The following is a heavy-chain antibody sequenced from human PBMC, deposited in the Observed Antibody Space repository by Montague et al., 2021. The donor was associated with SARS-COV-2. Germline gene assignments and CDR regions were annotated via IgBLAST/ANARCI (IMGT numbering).Heavy chain of an antibody. Sequence: PALVKPTQTLTLTCTFSGFSLSTSGMCVSWIRQPPGKALEWLALIDWDDDKYYSTSRKTRLTISKDTSKNQVVLTMTNMDLGDTATYYCARIWGATRGDAFDIWGQGTMVTVSS. CDR2: IDWDDDK. V-gene: IGHV2-70*01. CDR1: GFSLSTSGMC. D-gene: IGHD1-26*01. J-gene: IGHJ3*02. CDR3: ARIWGATRGDAFDI.